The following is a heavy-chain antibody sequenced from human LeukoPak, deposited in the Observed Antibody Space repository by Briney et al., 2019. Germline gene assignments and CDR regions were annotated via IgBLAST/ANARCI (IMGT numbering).Heavy chain of an antibody. Sequence: SVKVSCKASGGTFSSYAISWVRQAPGQGLEWMGGIIPIFGTANYAQKFQGRVTITTDESTSTAYMELSSLRSEDTAVYYCTGYCSSTISCHLSSGGAFDIWGQGTMVTVSS. J-gene: IGHJ3*02. D-gene: IGHD2-2*03. CDR3: TGYCSSTISCHLSSGGAFDI. CDR1: GGTFSSYA. CDR2: IIPIFGTA. V-gene: IGHV1-69*05.